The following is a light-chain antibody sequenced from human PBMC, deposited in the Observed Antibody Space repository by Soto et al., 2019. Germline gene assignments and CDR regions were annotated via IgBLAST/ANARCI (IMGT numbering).Light chain of an antibody. J-gene: IGKJ1*01. CDR2: AAS. CDR1: QDIRNE. Sequence: AIQMTQSPSSLSASIGDRVTITCRARQDIRNELGWYQQKPGKAPKVLISAASSLEDGVPSRFSGSGSGTDFTLTISSLRPEDFATYFCLQDYNYPRTFGQGTKVEIK. CDR3: LQDYNYPRT. V-gene: IGKV1-6*01.